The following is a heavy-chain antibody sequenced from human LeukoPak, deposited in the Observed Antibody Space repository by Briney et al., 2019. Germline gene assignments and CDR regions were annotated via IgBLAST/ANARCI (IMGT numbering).Heavy chain of an antibody. J-gene: IGHJ4*02. CDR2: ISYDGSNK. V-gene: IGHV3-30*18. D-gene: IGHD3-3*01. CDR3: AKDMGELRFLEWLPNY. CDR1: GFTISSNR. Sequence: GGSLRLSCAASGFTISSNRMHRVRQAPGKGLEWVAVISYDGSNKYYADSVKGRFTISRDNSKNTLYLQMNSLRAEDTAVYYCAKDMGELRFLEWLPNYWGQGTLVTVSS.